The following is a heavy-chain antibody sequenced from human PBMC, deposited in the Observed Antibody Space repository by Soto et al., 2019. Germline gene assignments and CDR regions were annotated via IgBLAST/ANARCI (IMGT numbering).Heavy chain of an antibody. CDR2: INHSGST. D-gene: IGHD2-15*01. Sequence: QVQLQQWGAGLLKPSETLSLTCAVYGGSFSGYYWTWIRQPPGKGLEWMGEINHSGSTNYKPSLKSRVTISVDTSKNQFSLKLSSVTAADTAVYYCARGSNFVVVVAATNWFDPWGQGTLVTVSS. CDR1: GGSFSGYY. V-gene: IGHV4-34*01. J-gene: IGHJ5*02. CDR3: ARGSNFVVVVAATNWFDP.